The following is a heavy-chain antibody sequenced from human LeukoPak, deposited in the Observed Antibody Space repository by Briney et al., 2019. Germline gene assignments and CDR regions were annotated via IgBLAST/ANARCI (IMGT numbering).Heavy chain of an antibody. D-gene: IGHD3-10*01. Sequence: SETLSLTCSVSGDSITNYYLTWIRQPAGKGLEWIGRIYTSGSTNCNPSLKSRVTMSVDTTKNQFSLKLSSVTAADTAVYYCARGITMVRGVISANDWFDPWGQGTLVTVSS. CDR3: ARGITMVRGVISANDWFDP. CDR2: IYTSGST. CDR1: GDSITNYY. J-gene: IGHJ5*02. V-gene: IGHV4-4*07.